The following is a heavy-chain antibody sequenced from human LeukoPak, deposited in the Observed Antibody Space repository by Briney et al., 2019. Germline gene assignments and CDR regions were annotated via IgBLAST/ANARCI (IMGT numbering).Heavy chain of an antibody. J-gene: IGHJ4*02. V-gene: IGHV3-30*18. Sequence: GGSLRLSCAASGFTFSSYGMHWVRQAPGKGLEWVAVISYDGSNKYYADSVKGRFTISRDNSKNTLYLQMNSLRAKDTAVYYCAKDTVLRYFDWLLDYTFDYWGQGTLVTVSS. CDR1: GFTFSSYG. CDR3: AKDTVLRYFDWLLDYTFDY. CDR2: ISYDGSNK. D-gene: IGHD3-9*01.